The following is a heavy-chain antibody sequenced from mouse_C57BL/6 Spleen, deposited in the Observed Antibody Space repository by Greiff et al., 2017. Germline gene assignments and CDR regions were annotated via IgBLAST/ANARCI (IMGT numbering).Heavy chain of an antibody. CDR1: GYTFTDYY. J-gene: IGHJ1*03. CDR2: IYPGSGNT. Sequence: QAQLKESGAELVRPGASVKLSCKASGYTFTDYYINWVKQRPGQGLEWIARIYPGSGNTYYNEKFKGKATLTAEKSSSTAYMQLSSLTSEDSAVYFCAHHYYGSSYWYFDVWGTGTTVTVSS. CDR3: AHHYYGSSYWYFDV. D-gene: IGHD1-1*01. V-gene: IGHV1-76*01.